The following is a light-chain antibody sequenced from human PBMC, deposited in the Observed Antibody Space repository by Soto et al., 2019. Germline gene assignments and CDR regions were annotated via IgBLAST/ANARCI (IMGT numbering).Light chain of an antibody. CDR1: QSVSSSY. J-gene: IGKJ1*01. CDR2: GAS. V-gene: IGKV3-20*01. Sequence: EMVLTQSPGTPSLSPGERATLSCRASQSVSSSYLAWYQQKPGQAPRLLIYGASSRATGIPDRFSGSGSGTDFTLTISRLEPEDFAVYYCQQYGSSLWTFGQGTKVDIK. CDR3: QQYGSSLWT.